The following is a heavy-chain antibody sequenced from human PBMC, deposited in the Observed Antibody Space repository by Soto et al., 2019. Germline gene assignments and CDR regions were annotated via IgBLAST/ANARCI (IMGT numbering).Heavy chain of an antibody. CDR1: GFTFNNHA. V-gene: IGHV3-23*01. J-gene: IGHJ4*02. Sequence: GGSLRLSCAASGFTFNNHAMAWVRQAPGKGLEWVSSIGHSGYSINYGDSVKGRFTISRDNSKNMVFLEMNGLRAEDTAVYYCARSDDKDILTGCYNWGQGSLVTVSS. CDR2: IGHSGYSI. D-gene: IGHD3-9*01. CDR3: ARSDDKDILTGCYN.